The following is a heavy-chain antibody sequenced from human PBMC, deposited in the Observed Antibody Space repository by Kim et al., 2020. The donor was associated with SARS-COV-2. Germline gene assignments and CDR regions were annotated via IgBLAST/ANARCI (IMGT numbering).Heavy chain of an antibody. V-gene: IGHV3-74*01. CDR3: AKGGSTYADY. CDR2: IYSDGSST. D-gene: IGHD3-16*01. Sequence: GGSLRLSCVASGFTFSSYWMHWVRQVPGKGLGWVSRIYSDGSSTNYADSVKGRFTISRDNAKNTLYLQMNSLRAEDTAVYYCAKGGSTYADYWGQGTLGTVSS. J-gene: IGHJ4*02. CDR1: GFTFSSYW.